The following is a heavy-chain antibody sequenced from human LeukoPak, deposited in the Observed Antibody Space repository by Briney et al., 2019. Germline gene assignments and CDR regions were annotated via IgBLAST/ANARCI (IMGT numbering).Heavy chain of an antibody. Sequence: PGRSLRLSCAASGFTFSDFWMHWVRQAPGKGLVWVSRINSGGTVTNYADSVKGRLTISRDNSKNTLYLQVNSLRAEDTAVYYCAKVGATTYFDYWGQGTLVTVSS. V-gene: IGHV3-74*01. CDR3: AKVGATTYFDY. J-gene: IGHJ4*02. D-gene: IGHD1-26*01. CDR2: INSGGTVT. CDR1: GFTFSDFW.